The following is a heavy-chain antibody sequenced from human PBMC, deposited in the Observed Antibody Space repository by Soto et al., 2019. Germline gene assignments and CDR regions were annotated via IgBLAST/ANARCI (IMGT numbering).Heavy chain of an antibody. CDR2: TYYSGST. V-gene: IGHV4-31*03. Sequence: QVQLQESGPGLLKPSQTLSLTCTVSGGSISSGGYYWSWIRQHPGKGLEWIGYTYYSGSTYYKPSLKSRVTISVDTSKNRFSLKLSSVTAADTAVYYCARNPSGYDWDERRGYFDYWGQGTLVTVSS. CDR1: GGSISSGGYY. CDR3: ARNPSGYDWDERRGYFDY. J-gene: IGHJ4*02. D-gene: IGHD5-12*01.